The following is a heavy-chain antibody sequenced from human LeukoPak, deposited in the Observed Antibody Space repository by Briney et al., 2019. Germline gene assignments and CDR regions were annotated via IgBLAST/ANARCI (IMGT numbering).Heavy chain of an antibody. V-gene: IGHV3-66*01. Sequence: GGSLRLSCAASGFTVSNSYINWVRQAPGRGLEWVSVIYSGGNTYYADSVKGRFTISRDNSKNTLYLQMNSLRAEDTAVYYCARPPADRESGYYLYYFDSWGQGTPVTVSS. CDR2: IYSGGNT. CDR3: ARPPADRESGYYLYYFDS. D-gene: IGHD3-3*01. CDR1: GFTVSNSY. J-gene: IGHJ4*02.